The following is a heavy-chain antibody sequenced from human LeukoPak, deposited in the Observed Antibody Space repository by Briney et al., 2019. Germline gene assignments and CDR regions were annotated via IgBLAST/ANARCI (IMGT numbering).Heavy chain of an antibody. J-gene: IGHJ5*02. Sequence: SVKVSCKASGGTFSSYAISWVRQAPGQGLEWMGGIIPIFGTANYAQKFQGRVTITTDESTSTAYMELSSLRSEDTAVYYCARLIGGNPVELLGWFDPWGQGTLVTVSS. CDR3: ARLIGGNPVELLGWFDP. CDR1: GGTFSSYA. CDR2: IIPIFGTA. D-gene: IGHD4-23*01. V-gene: IGHV1-69*05.